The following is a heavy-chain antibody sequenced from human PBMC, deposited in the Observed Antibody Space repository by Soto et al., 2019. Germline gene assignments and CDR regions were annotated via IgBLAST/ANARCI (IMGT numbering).Heavy chain of an antibody. CDR2: INHSGST. J-gene: IGHJ4*02. Sequence: QVQLQQWGAGLLTPSETLSLTCAVYGGSFSGYYWSWIRPPPGKGLEWIGEINHSGSTNYNPSLKSRVTISVDTSKNQFSLKLSSVTAADTAVYYCARSLNAVTDSFDYWGQGTLVTVSS. CDR3: ARSLNAVTDSFDY. D-gene: IGHD2-21*02. CDR1: GGSFSGYY. V-gene: IGHV4-34*01.